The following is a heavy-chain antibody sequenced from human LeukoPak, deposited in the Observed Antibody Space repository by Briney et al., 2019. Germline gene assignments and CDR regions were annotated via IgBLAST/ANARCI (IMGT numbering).Heavy chain of an antibody. Sequence: PGGSLRLSCAASGFTFSSYAMHWVRQAPGKGLEWVAVISYDGGNKYYADSVKGRFTISRDNSKNTLYLQMNSLRAEDTAVYYCARAGRDGYNSDYWGQGTLVTVSS. J-gene: IGHJ4*02. V-gene: IGHV3-30-3*01. CDR3: ARAGRDGYNSDY. CDR2: ISYDGGNK. CDR1: GFTFSSYA. D-gene: IGHD5-24*01.